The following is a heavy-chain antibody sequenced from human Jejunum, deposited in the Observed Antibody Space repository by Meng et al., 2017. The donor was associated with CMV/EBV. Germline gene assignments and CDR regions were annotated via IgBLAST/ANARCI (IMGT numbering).Heavy chain of an antibody. V-gene: IGHV3-53*01. J-gene: IGHJ6*02. Sequence: CAASGFTVTINSMNWVRQAPGKGLEWVSVIYSDGSTYYADSVKGRFSISRDNSKNTLYLQMNSLRAEDTAVYYCARGRGYFYGMDVWGQGTTVTVSS. CDR2: IYSDGST. CDR3: ARGRGYFYGMDV. CDR1: GFTVTINS.